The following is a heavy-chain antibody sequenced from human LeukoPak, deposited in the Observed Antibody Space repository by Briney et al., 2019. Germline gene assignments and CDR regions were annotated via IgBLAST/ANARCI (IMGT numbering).Heavy chain of an antibody. CDR1: GGSISNYY. CDR2: IYSTAST. Sequence: PSETRSLSCTVSGGSISNYYWSWIRQSAGKGLEWIGRIYSTASTNYNPSLKSRVTMSVDTSKNQFSLKLNSVTAADTAVYYCARETRWLSNYFDYWGQGTLVTVSS. CDR3: ARETRWLSNYFDY. V-gene: IGHV4-4*07. D-gene: IGHD3-22*01. J-gene: IGHJ4*02.